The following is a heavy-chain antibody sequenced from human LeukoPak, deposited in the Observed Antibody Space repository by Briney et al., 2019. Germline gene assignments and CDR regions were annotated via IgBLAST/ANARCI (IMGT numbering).Heavy chain of an antibody. V-gene: IGHV3-9*01. CDR1: GFTFDDYA. CDR2: ISWNSGSI. CDR3: ARNSLYDFWSGSTYFDY. J-gene: IGHJ4*02. D-gene: IGHD3-3*01. Sequence: GGSLRLSCAASGFTFDDYAMHWVRQAPGKGLEWVSGISWNSGSIGYADSVKGRFTISRDNAKNSLYLQMNSLRAEDAAVYYCARNSLYDFWSGSTYFDYWGQGTLVTVSS.